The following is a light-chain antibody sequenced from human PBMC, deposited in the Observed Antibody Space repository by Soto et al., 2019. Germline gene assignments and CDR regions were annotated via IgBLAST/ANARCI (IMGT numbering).Light chain of an antibody. CDR1: APNLGNNA. Sequence: QSVLTQPPSVSEAPRQRVTISCSGSAPNLGNNAVAWYQQLPGKAPKLLIFYDDLKASGVSDRFSGSKSGTSASLAISGLQSEDEAHYYCASWDDILSTPVFGGGTQLTVL. CDR3: ASWDDILSTPV. J-gene: IGLJ2*01. CDR2: YDD. V-gene: IGLV1-36*01.